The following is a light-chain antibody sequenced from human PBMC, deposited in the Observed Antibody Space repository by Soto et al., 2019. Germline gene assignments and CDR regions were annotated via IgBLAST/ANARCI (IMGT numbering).Light chain of an antibody. CDR1: SSDVGSYNL. Sequence: QSALTQPASVSGSPGQSITISCAGTSSDVGSYNLVSWYRQHPGKAPKLMIYEVNNRPSGVSNRFSGSKSGNTASLTISGLQAEDEADYYCCSYASGSTLVFGGGTKLTVL. CDR2: EVN. CDR3: CSYASGSTLV. J-gene: IGLJ2*01. V-gene: IGLV2-23*02.